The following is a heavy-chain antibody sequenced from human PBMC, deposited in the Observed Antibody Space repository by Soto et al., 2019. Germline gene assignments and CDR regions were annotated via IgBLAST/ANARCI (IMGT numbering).Heavy chain of an antibody. CDR2: ISGSGGST. V-gene: IGHV3-23*01. D-gene: IGHD3-22*01. CDR3: AKRLEYYYDSSGYYPNWFDP. CDR1: GFTFSSYA. J-gene: IGHJ5*02. Sequence: GGSLRLSCAASGFTFSSYAMSWVRQAPGKGLEWVSAISGSGGSTYYADSVKGRFTISRDNSKNTLYLQMNSLRAEDTAVYYCAKRLEYYYDSSGYYPNWFDPWGQGTLVTVSS.